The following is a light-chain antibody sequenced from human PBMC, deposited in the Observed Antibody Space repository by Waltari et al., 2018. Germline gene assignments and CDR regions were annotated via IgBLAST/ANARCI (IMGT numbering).Light chain of an antibody. J-gene: IGLJ3*02. V-gene: IGLV3-1*01. Sequence: SYELTQPPSVSVSPGQTASITCSGDILGNKYASWYQQKPGQSPLLVIYQDTKRPSEIPERFSGSKSASAATLAISGTQAVDEADYYCQALGTGAWVFGGGTKLTVL. CDR2: QDT. CDR1: ILGNKY. CDR3: QALGTGAWV.